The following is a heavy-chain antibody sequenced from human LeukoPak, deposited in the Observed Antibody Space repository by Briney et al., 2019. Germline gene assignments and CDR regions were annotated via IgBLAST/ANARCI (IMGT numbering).Heavy chain of an antibody. Sequence: LRLSCAASGFTFSSYSMNWVRQAPGKGLEWVALTWYDESNKYYADSVKGRFTISRDNSKDTLYLQMDSLRAEDTAVYYCARDLWCGADCYGTFDIWGQGTMVSVSS. CDR3: ARDLWCGADCYGTFDI. CDR2: TWYDESNK. CDR1: GFTFSSYS. V-gene: IGHV3-33*08. J-gene: IGHJ3*02. D-gene: IGHD2-21*02.